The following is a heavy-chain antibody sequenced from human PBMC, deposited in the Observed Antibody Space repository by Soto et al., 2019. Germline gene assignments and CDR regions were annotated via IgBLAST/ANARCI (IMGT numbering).Heavy chain of an antibody. Sequence: QVQLVQSGAEVKKPGSSVKVSCKASGGTFSSYAISWVRQAPGQGLEWMGGIIPIFGTANYAQKLQGRVTITANESTSTAYMELSSLRSEDTAVYYCARDPTVTTLTYYYGMDVWGQGPTVTVSS. V-gene: IGHV1-69*01. CDR3: ARDPTVTTLTYYYGMDV. CDR1: GGTFSSYA. D-gene: IGHD4-4*01. J-gene: IGHJ6*02. CDR2: IIPIFGTA.